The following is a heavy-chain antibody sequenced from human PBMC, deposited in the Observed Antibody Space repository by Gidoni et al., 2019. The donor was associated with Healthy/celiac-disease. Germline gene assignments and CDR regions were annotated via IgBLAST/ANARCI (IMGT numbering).Heavy chain of an antibody. CDR1: GFTFSSYA. D-gene: IGHD1-26*01. CDR2: ISGSGGST. Sequence: EVQLLESGGGLVQPGGSLRLSCAASGFTFSSYAMSWVRQAPGKGGGWGSAISGSGGSTYYADSVKGRFTISRDNSKNTLYLQMNSLRAEDTAVYYCAKSRELLVEAFDIWGQGTMVTVSS. V-gene: IGHV3-23*01. CDR3: AKSRELLVEAFDI. J-gene: IGHJ3*02.